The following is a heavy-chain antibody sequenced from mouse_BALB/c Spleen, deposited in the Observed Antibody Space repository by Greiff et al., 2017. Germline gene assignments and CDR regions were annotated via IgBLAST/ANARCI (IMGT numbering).Heavy chain of an antibody. CDR1: GYSITSDYA. D-gene: IGHD1-1*02. V-gene: IGHV3-2*02. CDR3: AFGTPFAY. J-gene: IGHJ3*01. CDR2: ISYSGST. Sequence: EVQLQESGPGLVKPSQSLSLTCTVTGYSITSDYAWNWIRQFPGNTLEWMGYISYSGSTSYNPSLKSRISITRDTSKNQFFLQLNSVTTEDTATYYCAFGTPFAYWGQGTLVTVSA.